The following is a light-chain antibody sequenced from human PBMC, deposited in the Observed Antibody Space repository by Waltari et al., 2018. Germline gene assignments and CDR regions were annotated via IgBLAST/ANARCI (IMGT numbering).Light chain of an antibody. CDR3: CSYAASTISWV. Sequence: QSALTQPASVSESPGQSITISCTGTSSDVGSYNLFSWYQQHPGKAPKLIIYEDSKRPSGVSHRFSGSKSGNTASLTISGLQAEDEADYYCCSYAASTISWVFGGGTKLTVL. CDR1: SSDVGSYNL. J-gene: IGLJ3*02. CDR2: EDS. V-gene: IGLV2-23*01.